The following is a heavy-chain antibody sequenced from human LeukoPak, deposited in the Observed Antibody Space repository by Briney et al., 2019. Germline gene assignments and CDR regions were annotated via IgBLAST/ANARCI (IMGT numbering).Heavy chain of an antibody. CDR1: GGSISRYY. Sequence: NPSETLSLTCTVSGGSISRYYWSWIRQPPGKGLEWIGYIYYSGSTNYNPSLKSRVTISVDTSKNQFSLKLSSVTAAGTAVYYCARLPYYYDSSGYYWNDAFDIWGQGTMVTVSS. CDR3: ARLPYYYDSSGYYWNDAFDI. D-gene: IGHD3-22*01. J-gene: IGHJ3*02. V-gene: IGHV4-59*08. CDR2: IYYSGST.